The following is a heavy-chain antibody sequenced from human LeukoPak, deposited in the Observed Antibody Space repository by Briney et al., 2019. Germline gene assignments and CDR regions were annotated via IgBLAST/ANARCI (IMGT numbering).Heavy chain of an antibody. V-gene: IGHV1-18*01. J-gene: IGHJ4*02. Sequence: ASVKVSCKASGYTFTSYGISWVRQAPGQGLEWMGWISAYNGNTNYAQKLQGRVTMTTDTSTSTAYMELRSLRSDDTAVYYCARESYSGSYPYYFDYWGQGTLVTVSS. D-gene: IGHD1-26*01. CDR2: ISAYNGNT. CDR1: GYTFTSYG. CDR3: ARESYSGSYPYYFDY.